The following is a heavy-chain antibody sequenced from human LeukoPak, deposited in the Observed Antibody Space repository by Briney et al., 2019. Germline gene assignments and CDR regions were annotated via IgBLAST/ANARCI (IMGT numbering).Heavy chain of an antibody. CDR2: ISGSGGST. Sequence: QPGGSLRLSCAASGFTVSSNYMSWVRQAPGKGLEWVSAISGSGGSTYYADSVKGRFTISRDNSKNTLYLQMNSLRAEDTAVYYCAKSIAARPYLGVDALDIWGQGTMVTVSS. J-gene: IGHJ3*02. V-gene: IGHV3-23*01. CDR1: GFTVSSNY. D-gene: IGHD6-6*01. CDR3: AKSIAARPYLGVDALDI.